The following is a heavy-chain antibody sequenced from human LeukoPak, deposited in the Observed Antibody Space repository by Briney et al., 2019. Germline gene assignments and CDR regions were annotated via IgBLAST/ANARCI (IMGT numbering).Heavy chain of an antibody. CDR2: IIPIFGTA. D-gene: IGHD5-12*01. CDR1: GGTFSSYA. Sequence: ASVKVSCKASGGTFSSYAISWVRQAPGQGLEWMGGIIPIFGTANYAQKFQGRVTITADESTSTAYMELSSLRSEDTAVYYCARARTRGYDPELDYFDYWGQGTLVTVSS. CDR3: ARARTRGYDPELDYFDY. J-gene: IGHJ4*02. V-gene: IGHV1-69*13.